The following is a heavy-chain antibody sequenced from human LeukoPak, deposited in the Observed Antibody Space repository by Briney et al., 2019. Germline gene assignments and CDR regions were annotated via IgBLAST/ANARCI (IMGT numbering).Heavy chain of an antibody. Sequence: SETLSLTCTVSGGSISSYYWSWIRQPPGKGLEWIGYIYYSGSTNYNPSLKSRVTISVDTSKNQFSLKLSSVTAADTAVYYCARTLKPNTYYYYYYMDVWGKGTTVTVSS. V-gene: IGHV4-59*12. CDR3: ARTLKPNTYYYYYYMDV. CDR2: IYYSGST. CDR1: GGSISSYY. D-gene: IGHD1-14*01. J-gene: IGHJ6*03.